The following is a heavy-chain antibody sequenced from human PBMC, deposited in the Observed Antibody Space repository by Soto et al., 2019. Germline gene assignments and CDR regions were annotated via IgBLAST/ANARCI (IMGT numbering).Heavy chain of an antibody. CDR3: ARDVYGSGSYYNSGFDY. Sequence: ASVKISCKSAGDTFTSYAMHWVRHAPAQILEWMGWINPNSGSTNYAQKFQGRVTMTRDTSISTAYMELSRLRSDDTAVYYCARDVYGSGSYYNSGFDYWGQGTLVTVSS. D-gene: IGHD3-10*01. V-gene: IGHV1-2*02. J-gene: IGHJ4*02. CDR2: INPNSGST. CDR1: GDTFTSYA.